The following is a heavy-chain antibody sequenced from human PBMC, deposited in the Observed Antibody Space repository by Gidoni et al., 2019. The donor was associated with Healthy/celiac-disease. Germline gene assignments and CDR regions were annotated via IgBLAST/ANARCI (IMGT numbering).Heavy chain of an antibody. CDR1: GFTFDDYA. V-gene: IGHV3-9*01. Sequence: EVQLVESGGGLVQPCRSLRLSCAASGFTFDDYAMHWVRQAPGKGLEWVSGISWNSGSIGYADSVKGRFTISRDNAKNSLYLQMNSLRAEDTALYYCALLAPYYDFWSGYPKNDAFDIWGQGTMVTVSS. D-gene: IGHD3-3*01. CDR3: ALLAPYYDFWSGYPKNDAFDI. CDR2: ISWNSGSI. J-gene: IGHJ3*02.